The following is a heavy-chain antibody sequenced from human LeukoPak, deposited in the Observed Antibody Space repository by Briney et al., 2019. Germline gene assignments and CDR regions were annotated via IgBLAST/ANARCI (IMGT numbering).Heavy chain of an antibody. J-gene: IGHJ4*02. D-gene: IGHD3-3*01. CDR1: GFTFGDYA. V-gene: IGHV3-49*04. CDR3: TRANYDFWSGFSFDY. Sequence: PGGSLRLSCTASGFTFGDYAMSWVRQVPGKGLEWVGFIRSKAYGGTTEYAASVKGRFTISRDDSKSIAYLQMNSLKTEDTAVYYCTRANYDFWSGFSFDYWGQGTLVTVSS. CDR2: IRSKAYGGTT.